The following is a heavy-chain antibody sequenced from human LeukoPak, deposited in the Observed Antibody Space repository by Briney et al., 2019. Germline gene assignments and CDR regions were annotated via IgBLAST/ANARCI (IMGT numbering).Heavy chain of an antibody. V-gene: IGHV3-23*01. CDR1: GFTFSSYA. CDR2: ISGGGGST. J-gene: IGHJ4*02. Sequence: PGGSLRLSCAASGFTFSSYAMSWVRQAPGKGLEWVSAISGGGGSTYYADSVKGRFPISRDNSKNTLHLQMNSLRAEDTAVYYCAKTPGGTVTTFFDYWGQGTLVTVSS. D-gene: IGHD4-17*01. CDR3: AKTPGGTVTTFFDY.